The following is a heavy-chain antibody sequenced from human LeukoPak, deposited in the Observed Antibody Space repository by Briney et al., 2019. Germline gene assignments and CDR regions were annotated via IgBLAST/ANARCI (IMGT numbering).Heavy chain of an antibody. CDR2: IYYSGGT. V-gene: IGHV4-59*01. D-gene: IGHD2-2*01. J-gene: IGHJ4*02. CDR3: ARKSFHTSSYDY. Sequence: SETLSLTCTVSGGSISSYYWSWIRQPPGKGLEWIGYIYYSGGTNYNPSLKSRVTISLDTSKNQFSLNLSSVTAADTAVYYCARKSFHTSSYDYWGQGTLVTVSS. CDR1: GGSISSYY.